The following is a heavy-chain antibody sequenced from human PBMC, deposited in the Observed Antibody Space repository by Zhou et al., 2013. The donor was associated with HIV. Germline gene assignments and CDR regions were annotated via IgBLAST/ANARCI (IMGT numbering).Heavy chain of an antibody. V-gene: IGHV1-8*01. D-gene: IGHD2-2*01. Sequence: QVQLVQSGAEVKKPGASVKVSCKASGYTFTSYDINWVRQATGQGLEWMGWMNPNSGNTNYAQKFQGRVTMTTDTSTTTAYMELRSLRSDDTALYYCARLGPPCSTSTCYYHFDYWGQGTVVTVSS. CDR1: GYTFTSYD. CDR3: ARLGPPCSTSTCYYHFDY. J-gene: IGHJ4*02. CDR2: MNPNSGNT.